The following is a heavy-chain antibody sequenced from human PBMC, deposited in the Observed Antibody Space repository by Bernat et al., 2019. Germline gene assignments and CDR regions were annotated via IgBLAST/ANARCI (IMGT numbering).Heavy chain of an antibody. CDR1: GFTFSSYW. CDR3: ARSDFSSSWTNYYYYGMDV. J-gene: IGHJ6*02. CDR2: INSDGSST. Sequence: EVQLVESGGGLVQPGGSLRLSCAASGFTFSSYWMHWVRQAPGKGLVWVPRINSDGSSTSYADSVKGRFTIYRDNAKNTLYLQMNSLRAEDTAVYYCARSDFSSSWTNYYYYGMDVWGQGTTVTVSS. D-gene: IGHD6-13*01. V-gene: IGHV3-74*01.